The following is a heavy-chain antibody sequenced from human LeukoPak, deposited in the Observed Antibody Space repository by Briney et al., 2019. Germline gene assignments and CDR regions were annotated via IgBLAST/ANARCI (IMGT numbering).Heavy chain of an antibody. CDR3: AGGGFTYGL. D-gene: IGHD5-18*01. CDR2: IKEDGSEN. Sequence: GGSLRLSCAASGFTFSNYRMTWVRQPPGKGLEWVAKIKEDGSENSYVDSVKGRFTVSRDNAQNSLYLEMNNLRAEDTAVYYCAGGGFTYGLWGQGTLVTVSS. V-gene: IGHV3-7*05. CDR1: GFTFSNYR. J-gene: IGHJ4*02.